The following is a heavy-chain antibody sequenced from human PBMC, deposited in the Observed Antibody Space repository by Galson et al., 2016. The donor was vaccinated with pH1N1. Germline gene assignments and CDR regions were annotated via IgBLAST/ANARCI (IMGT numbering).Heavy chain of an antibody. CDR1: GFSFSSYT. V-gene: IGHV3-48*01. CDR2: ITSGSGGI. CDR3: TRCANGPLDFWVFDL. D-gene: IGHD3-3*01. J-gene: IGHJ2*01. Sequence: SLRLSCAASGFSFSSYTMNWVRQAPGKALEWLSHITSGSGGINYADSVKGRFTISRDNAKNSLFLAIDSLRAEDTAVYYCTRCANGPLDFWVFDLWGRGTLVSVAP.